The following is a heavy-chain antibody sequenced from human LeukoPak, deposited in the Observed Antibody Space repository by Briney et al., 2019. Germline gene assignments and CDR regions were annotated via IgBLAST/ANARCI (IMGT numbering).Heavy chain of an antibody. J-gene: IGHJ4*02. V-gene: IGHV3-23*01. CDR3: AKDSATMVRGGYYFDY. CDR2: ISGSGGST. CDR1: GFTFSSYA. D-gene: IGHD3-10*01. Sequence: GGSLRLSCAASGFTFSSYAMSWVRQAPGKGLEWVSAISGSGGSTYYADSVKGRFTISRDNSKNTLYLQMNSLRAEDTAVYYCAKDSATMVRGGYYFDYWGQGTLVTVSS.